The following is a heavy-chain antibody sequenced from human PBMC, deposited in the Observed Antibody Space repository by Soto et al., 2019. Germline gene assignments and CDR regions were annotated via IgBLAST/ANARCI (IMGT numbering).Heavy chain of an antibody. J-gene: IGHJ4*02. CDR2: ISAYNGNT. Sequence: ASVKVSCKASGYTFTSYGISWVRQAPGQGLEWMGWISAYNGNTNYAQKLQGGVTMTTDTSTSTAYMELRSLRSDDTAVYYCARGELLWFGDPQGADYWGQGTLVTVSS. CDR1: GYTFTSYG. D-gene: IGHD3-10*01. CDR3: ARGELLWFGDPQGADY. V-gene: IGHV1-18*01.